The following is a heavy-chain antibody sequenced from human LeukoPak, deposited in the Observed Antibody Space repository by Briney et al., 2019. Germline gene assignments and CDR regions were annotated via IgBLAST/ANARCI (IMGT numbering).Heavy chain of an antibody. J-gene: IGHJ4*02. Sequence: SETLSLTCTVSGGSISSSSYYWGWIRQPPGKGLEWIGSIYYSGSTYYNPSLKSRVTISVDTSKNQFSLKLSSVAAADTAVYYCAYGDYYDYWGQGTLVTVSS. V-gene: IGHV4-39*01. CDR3: AYGDYYDY. CDR2: IYYSGST. D-gene: IGHD4-17*01. CDR1: GGSISSSSYY.